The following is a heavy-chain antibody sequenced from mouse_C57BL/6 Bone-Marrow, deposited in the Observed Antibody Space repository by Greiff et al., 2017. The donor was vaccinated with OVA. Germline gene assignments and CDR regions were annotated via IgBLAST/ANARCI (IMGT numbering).Heavy chain of an antibody. Sequence: QVQLQQPGAELVRPGSSVKLSCKASGYTFTSYWMDWVKQRPGQGLEWIGNIYPSDSETHYNQKFKDKATLTVDKSSSTAYMQLSSLTSEDSAVYYCAREGITTVDWYFDVWGTGTTVTVSS. J-gene: IGHJ1*03. D-gene: IGHD1-1*01. CDR1: GYTFTSYW. CDR2: IYPSDSET. V-gene: IGHV1-61*01. CDR3: AREGITTVDWYFDV.